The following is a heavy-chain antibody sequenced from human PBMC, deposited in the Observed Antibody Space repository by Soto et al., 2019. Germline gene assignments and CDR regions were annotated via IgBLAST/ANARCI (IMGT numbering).Heavy chain of an antibody. CDR3: ARDVIAAAGDAWFDL. D-gene: IGHD6-13*01. CDR1: GGSISSYY. CDR2: IYYSGST. V-gene: IGHV4-59*01. J-gene: IGHJ5*02. Sequence: SATLSLTCTVSGGSISSYYWSWIRQPPGKGLEWIGYIYYSGSTNYNPSLKSRVTISVDTSKNQFSLKLSSVTAADTAVYYCARDVIAAAGDAWFDLWGQGTLVTVYS.